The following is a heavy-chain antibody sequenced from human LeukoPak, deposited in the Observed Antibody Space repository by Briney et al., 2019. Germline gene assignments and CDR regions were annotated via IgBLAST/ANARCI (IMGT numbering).Heavy chain of an antibody. CDR1: GFTFSSHG. V-gene: IGHV3-74*01. Sequence: GGSLRLSCAASGFTFSSHGMHWVRQAPGKGLVWVAHVNTDGTSTSYVDSVKGRFTISRDNAKNTLYLQMNSLRAEDTAVYYCXXXXXXXSKGAIDIWGQGTMVTVSS. CDR2: VNTDGTST. J-gene: IGHJ3*02. CDR3: XXXXXXXSKGAIDI.